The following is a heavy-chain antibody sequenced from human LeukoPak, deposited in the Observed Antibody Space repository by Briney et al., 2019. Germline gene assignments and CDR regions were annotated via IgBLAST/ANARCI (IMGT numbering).Heavy chain of an antibody. D-gene: IGHD3-22*01. CDR3: AGHDSSGYYTGLFDY. CDR2: IYTSGST. Sequence: TSETLSLTCTVSGGSISSYYWSWIRQPAGKGLEWIGRIYTSGSTNYNPSLKSRVTMSVDTSKNQFSLKLSPVTAADTAVYYCAGHDSSGYYTGLFDYWGQGTLVTVSS. J-gene: IGHJ4*02. CDR1: GGSISSYY. V-gene: IGHV4-4*07.